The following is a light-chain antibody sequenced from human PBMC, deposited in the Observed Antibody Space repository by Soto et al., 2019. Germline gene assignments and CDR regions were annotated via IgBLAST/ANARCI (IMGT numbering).Light chain of an antibody. CDR2: AAY. CDR3: QQGHSFPFT. Sequence: DIQMTQSPSSVSAAVGDRVTITCRASQSISTWLAWYQQKPGKAPNLLIYAAYSLHSEVPSRFRGSRSGTDFNLTIVGLQPEDFATYFCQQGHSFPFTFGPGTKVDIK. J-gene: IGKJ3*01. V-gene: IGKV1-12*01. CDR1: QSISTW.